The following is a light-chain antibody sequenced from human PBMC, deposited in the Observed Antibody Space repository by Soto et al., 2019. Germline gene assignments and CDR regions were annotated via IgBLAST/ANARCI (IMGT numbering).Light chain of an antibody. V-gene: IGLV2-14*01. CDR1: SSDVGGYNY. CDR3: YSYKGYYTRG. CDR2: EVS. J-gene: IGLJ1*01. Sequence: QSALTQPASVSRSPGQSITISCTGTSSDVGGYNYVSWYQQHPGKAPKLMIYEVSNRPSGVSNRFSGSKSGDTASLTISGLQDEDEADYYCYSYKGYYTRGLGTGTKV.